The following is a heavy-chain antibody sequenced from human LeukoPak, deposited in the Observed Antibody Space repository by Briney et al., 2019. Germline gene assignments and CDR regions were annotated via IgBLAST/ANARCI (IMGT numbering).Heavy chain of an antibody. J-gene: IGHJ4*02. CDR2: ISAYNGNT. CDR1: GYTFTSYG. V-gene: IGHV1-18*01. Sequence: ASVKVSCKASGYTFTSYGISWVRQAPGQGLEWMGWISAYNGNTNYAQKFQGRVTMTRNTSISTAYMELSSLRSEDTAVYYCARGGGITIFGVVISFDYWGQGTLVTVSS. D-gene: IGHD3-3*01. CDR3: ARGGGITIFGVVISFDY.